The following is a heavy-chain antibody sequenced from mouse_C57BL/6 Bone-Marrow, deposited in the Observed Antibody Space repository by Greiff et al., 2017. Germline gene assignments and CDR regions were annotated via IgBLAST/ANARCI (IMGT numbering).Heavy chain of an antibody. CDR2: IDPENGDT. Sequence: VQLQQSGAELVRPGASVKLSCTASGFNIKDDYMHWVKQRPEQGLEWIGWIDPENGDTEYASKFQGKATITADTSSNTADLQLSSLTSEDTAVYYCTTGWFAYWGQGTLVTVAA. CDR1: GFNIKDDY. CDR3: TTGWFAY. V-gene: IGHV14-4*01. J-gene: IGHJ3*01.